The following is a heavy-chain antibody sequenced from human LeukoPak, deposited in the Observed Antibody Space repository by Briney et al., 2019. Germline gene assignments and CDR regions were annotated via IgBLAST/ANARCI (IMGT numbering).Heavy chain of an antibody. CDR3: ARWSEDSSGYYTTRLDYFDY. Sequence: GGSLRLSCAASGFTFSSYAMHWVRQAPGNGLEWVAVISYDGSNKYYADSVKGRFTISRDNSKNTLYLQMSSLRAEDTAVYYCARWSEDSSGYYTTRLDYFDYWGQGTLVTVSS. V-gene: IGHV3-30*04. J-gene: IGHJ4*02. D-gene: IGHD3-22*01. CDR1: GFTFSSYA. CDR2: ISYDGSNK.